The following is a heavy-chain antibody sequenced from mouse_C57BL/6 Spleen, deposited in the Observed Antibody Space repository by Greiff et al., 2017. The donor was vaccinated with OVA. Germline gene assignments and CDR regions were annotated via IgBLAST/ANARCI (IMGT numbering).Heavy chain of an antibody. CDR3: ASVLTGVFAY. CDR1: GYTFTSYG. D-gene: IGHD4-1*01. CDR2: IYPRSGNT. V-gene: IGHV1-81*01. Sequence: QVQLQQSGAELARPGASVKLSCKASGYTFTSYGISWVKQRTGQGLEWIGEIYPRSGNTYYNAKFKGKATLTADKSSSTAYMELRSLTSEDSAVYFCASVLTGVFAYWGQGTLVTVAA. J-gene: IGHJ3*01.